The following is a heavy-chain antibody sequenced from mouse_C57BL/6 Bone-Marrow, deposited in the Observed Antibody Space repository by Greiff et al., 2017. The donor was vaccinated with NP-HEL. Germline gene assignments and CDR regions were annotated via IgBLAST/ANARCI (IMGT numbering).Heavy chain of an antibody. Sequence: EVKVVESGGGLVQPGGSLSLSCAASGFTFTDYYMSWVRQPPGKALEWLGFIRNKANGYTTEYSASVKGRFTISRDNSQSILYLQMNALRAEDSATYYCASSVFYYGSSGFAYWGQGTLVTVSA. CDR3: ASSVFYYGSSGFAY. J-gene: IGHJ3*01. D-gene: IGHD1-1*01. CDR2: IRNKANGYTT. CDR1: GFTFTDYY. V-gene: IGHV7-3*01.